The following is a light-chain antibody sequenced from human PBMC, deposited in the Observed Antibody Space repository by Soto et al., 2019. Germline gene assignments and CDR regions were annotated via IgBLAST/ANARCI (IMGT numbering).Light chain of an antibody. V-gene: IGLV2-14*01. CDR3: SSYTGRGNRV. CDR1: TSDVGGYNF. Sequence: QSALTQPASVSGSPGQSITISCTGTTSDVGGYNFVSWYQLHPGKAPKLMIFEVSNRPSGVSNRFSGSKSGNTASLTISGLQAEDEADYYCSSYTGRGNRVFGTGTKVTVL. CDR2: EVS. J-gene: IGLJ1*01.